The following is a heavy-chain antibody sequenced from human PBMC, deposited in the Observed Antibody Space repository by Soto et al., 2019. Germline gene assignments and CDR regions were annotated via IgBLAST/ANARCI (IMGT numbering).Heavy chain of an antibody. Sequence: EVQLLESGGGLVQPGGSLRLSCAASGFTFSTYSMAWVRQAPGTGPEWVSGLSGGGSNTFYADSVKGRFTISVDNSKNTVDLQMNSLRVEDTAVYYCAKWSGYGDEWGQGTLVTVSS. V-gene: IGHV3-23*01. CDR1: GFTFSTYS. J-gene: IGHJ4*02. CDR3: AKWSGYGDE. CDR2: LSGGGSNT. D-gene: IGHD5-12*01.